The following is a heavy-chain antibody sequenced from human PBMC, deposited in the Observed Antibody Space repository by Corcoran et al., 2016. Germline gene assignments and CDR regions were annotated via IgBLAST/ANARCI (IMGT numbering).Heavy chain of an antibody. D-gene: IGHD2-21*02. Sequence: QVQLQESGPGLVKPSETLSLTCTVSGGSISSYYWSWIRQPPGKGLEWIGYIYYSGSTNYNPSLKSRVTISVDTSNNQFSLKLSSVTAADTAVYYCAGVVVTAGVAFDIWGQGTMVTVSS. CDR3: AGVVVTAGVAFDI. V-gene: IGHV4-59*01. CDR2: IYYSGST. CDR1: GGSISSYY. J-gene: IGHJ3*02.